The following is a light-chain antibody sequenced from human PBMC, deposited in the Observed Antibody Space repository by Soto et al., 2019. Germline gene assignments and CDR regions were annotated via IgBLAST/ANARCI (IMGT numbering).Light chain of an antibody. CDR1: QSVSSN. J-gene: IGKJ1*01. CDR3: QLYNNWPLWT. CDR2: GAS. V-gene: IGKV3-15*01. Sequence: EIVMTQSPATLSVSPGERATLACRASQSVSSNLARYQQKPGQAPRLLIYGASTRATGITATFSGSGSGTEFTLTISSLQSEDFAVYECQLYNNWPLWTFGQGTKVEIK.